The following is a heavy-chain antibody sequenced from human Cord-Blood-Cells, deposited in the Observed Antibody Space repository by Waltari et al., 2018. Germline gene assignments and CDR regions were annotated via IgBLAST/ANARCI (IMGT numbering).Heavy chain of an antibody. CDR2: IYHSGST. V-gene: IGHV4-30-2*01. Sequence: QLQLQESGSGLVKPSQTLSLTCAVSGCPISSGGYSWSWIRQPPGKGLEWIGYIYHSGSTYYNPSLKSRVTISVDRSKNQFSLKLSSVTAADTAVYYCARAPYRGAFDIWGQGTMVTVSS. J-gene: IGHJ3*02. CDR1: GCPISSGGYS. CDR3: ARAPYRGAFDI.